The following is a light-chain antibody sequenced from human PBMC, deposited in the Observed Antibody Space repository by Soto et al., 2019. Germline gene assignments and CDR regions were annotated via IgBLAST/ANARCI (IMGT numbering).Light chain of an antibody. J-gene: IGKJ1*01. CDR1: QSISSW. V-gene: IGKV1-5*03. Sequence: DIQMTQSPSTLSASVGDRVTITCRASQSISSWLAWYQQKPGKAPKLLIYKASSLESGVPSRFSGSGSGTEFTLTISSLQPDDFPTYYCQQYRTFGQGTKV. CDR3: QQYRT. CDR2: KAS.